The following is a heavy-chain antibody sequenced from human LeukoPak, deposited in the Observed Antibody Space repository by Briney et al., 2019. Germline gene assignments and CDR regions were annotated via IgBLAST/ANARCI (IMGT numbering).Heavy chain of an antibody. D-gene: IGHD6-6*01. CDR3: ARPYSSSSYYYGMDV. J-gene: IGHJ6*02. CDR1: GGTFSSYG. V-gene: IGHV1-69*13. Sequence: SVKVSCKASGGTFSSYGISWVRQAPGQGIEWMGGIIPIFGTANYAQKFQGRVTITADESTSTAYMELSSLRSEDTAVYYCARPYSSSSYYYGMDVWGQGTTVTVSS. CDR2: IIPIFGTA.